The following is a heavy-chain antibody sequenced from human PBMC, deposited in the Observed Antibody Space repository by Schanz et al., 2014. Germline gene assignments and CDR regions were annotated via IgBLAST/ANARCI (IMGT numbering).Heavy chain of an antibody. CDR2: VFPNGIT. CDR1: GGSISSATYY. CDR3: ARDTTWRLDL. D-gene: IGHD1-1*01. J-gene: IGHJ2*01. Sequence: QVQLQESGPGLVKPSQTLSLTCTVSGGSISSATYYWSWVRQPAGKGLEWVGRVFPNGITNYNPSLKSRVPISLDTSNNQFSLTLTSLTAADTAVYYCARDTTWRLDLWGRGTLVTVSS. V-gene: IGHV4-61*02.